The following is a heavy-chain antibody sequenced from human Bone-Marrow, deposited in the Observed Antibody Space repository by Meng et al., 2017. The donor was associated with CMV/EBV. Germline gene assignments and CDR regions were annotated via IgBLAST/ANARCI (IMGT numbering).Heavy chain of an antibody. J-gene: IGHJ4*02. V-gene: IGHV4-34*01. CDR3: AREGHNSSGWSR. D-gene: IGHD6-19*01. CDR2: INHSGST. Sequence: QVQLQQWGAGLLTPSASLSLTCAVYGGSFSGYYWSWNRQPPGKGLEWIGEINHSGSTNYNPSLKSRVTISVDTSKNQFSLKLSSVTAADTAVYYCAREGHNSSGWSRWGQGTLVTVSS. CDR1: GGSFSGYY.